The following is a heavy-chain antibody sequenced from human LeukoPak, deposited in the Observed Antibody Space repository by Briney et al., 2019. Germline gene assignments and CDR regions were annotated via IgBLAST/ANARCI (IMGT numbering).Heavy chain of an antibody. D-gene: IGHD3-16*01. Sequence: SETLSLTCTVSGGSISSYYWSWIRQPPGKGLEWIGSIYHSGSTYYNPSLKSQVTISVDTSKNQFSLKLSSVTAADTAVYYCARLRQGNSDYWGQGTLVTVSS. CDR2: IYHSGST. J-gene: IGHJ4*02. CDR3: ARLRQGNSDY. V-gene: IGHV4-59*08. CDR1: GGSISSYY.